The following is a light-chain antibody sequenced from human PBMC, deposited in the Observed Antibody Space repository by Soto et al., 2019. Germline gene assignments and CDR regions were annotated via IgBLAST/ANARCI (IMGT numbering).Light chain of an antibody. V-gene: IGLV1-40*01. Sequence: QSVLTQPPSVSGAPGQRVTVPCTGSTSSSGAGYDVHWYQQLPGTAPKPLTSGDNNRPSGVPERFSVSKSDTSASLVIDGLQPEDEADYYCQSYDSSLSADVFGPGTKLTVL. J-gene: IGLJ1*01. CDR2: GDN. CDR3: QSYDSSLSADV. CDR1: TSSSGAGYD.